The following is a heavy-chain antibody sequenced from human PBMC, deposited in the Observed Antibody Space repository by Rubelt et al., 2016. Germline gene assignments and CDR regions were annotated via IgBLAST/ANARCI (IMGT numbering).Heavy chain of an antibody. D-gene: IGHD6-19*01. Sequence: GLEWVSYISSSSSTIYYADSVKGRFTISRDNAKNSLYLQMNSLRAEDTAVYYCAGGGSSGWSDEHYYYYGMDVWGQGTTVTVSS. CDR3: AGGGSSGWSDEHYYYYGMDV. V-gene: IGHV3-48*01. J-gene: IGHJ6*02. CDR2: ISSSSSTI.